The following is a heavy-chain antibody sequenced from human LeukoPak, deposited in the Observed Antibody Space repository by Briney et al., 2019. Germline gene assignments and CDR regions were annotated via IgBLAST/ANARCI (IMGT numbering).Heavy chain of an antibody. Sequence: SETLSLTCTVSGGSISSSSYYWGWIRQPPGKGLEWIGSIYYSGSTYYNPSLKSRVTISVDTSKNQFSLKLSSVTAADTAVYYCARTYSSRGPYYYGMDVWGQGTTVTVSS. CDR2: IYYSGST. J-gene: IGHJ6*02. CDR1: GGSISSSSYY. CDR3: ARTYSSRGPYYYGMDV. V-gene: IGHV4-39*07. D-gene: IGHD6-13*01.